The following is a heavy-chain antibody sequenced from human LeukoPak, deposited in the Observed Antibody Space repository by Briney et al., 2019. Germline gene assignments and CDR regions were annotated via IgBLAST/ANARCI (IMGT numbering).Heavy chain of an antibody. V-gene: IGHV3-23*01. D-gene: IGHD3-22*01. J-gene: IGHJ4*02. CDR2: ISDSGGSS. CDR1: GFTFSRNL. Sequence: GGSLRLSCAASGFTFSRNLMSWVRQAPGKGLEWVSSISDSGGSSYYADSVKGRFTMSRDNSKNTLYLQMSGLRAEDTAVYYCAKDVEGQVNFDYWGQGTLVTVS. CDR3: AKDVEGQVNFDY.